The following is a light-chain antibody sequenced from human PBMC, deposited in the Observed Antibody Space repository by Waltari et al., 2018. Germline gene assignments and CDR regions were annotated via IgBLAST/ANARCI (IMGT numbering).Light chain of an antibody. CDR2: GQD. CDR3: HSRDTFSTRV. J-gene: IGLJ2*01. Sequence: SSELTQDPAVSVALGQTVTITCQGDGLRRFYASWYQQRPGQAPILIFYGQDNRPSGIPDRFSGSTSGDTASLTITGAQAEDEADYYCHSRDTFSTRVFGGGTRLTV. CDR1: GLRRFY. V-gene: IGLV3-19*01.